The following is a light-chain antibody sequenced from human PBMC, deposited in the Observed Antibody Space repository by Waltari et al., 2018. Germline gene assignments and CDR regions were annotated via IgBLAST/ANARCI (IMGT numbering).Light chain of an antibody. CDR1: SSDIGGYNF. V-gene: IGLV2-14*01. CDR3: SSYTSSSTGI. J-gene: IGLJ2*01. CDR2: GVL. Sequence: QSALTQPASVSGSPGQSITISCTGTSSDIGGYNFVSWYQQHPGKVPNLIIYGVLNRPSGGSSRFSGSKSGTPASLTISGLQAEDEADYYCSSYTSSSTGIFGGGTKLTVL.